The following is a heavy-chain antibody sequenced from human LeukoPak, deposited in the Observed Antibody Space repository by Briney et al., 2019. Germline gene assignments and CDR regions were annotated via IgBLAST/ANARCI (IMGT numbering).Heavy chain of an antibody. CDR3: AKNYGSGSSVKYYYYMDV. J-gene: IGHJ6*03. D-gene: IGHD3-10*01. Sequence: GGSLRLSCAASGFTFSSHGMHWVRQAPKKGLEWVSVISASGGSTNYADSVKGRVTISRDNSKNTLYLQMNSLRAEDTAVYYCAKNYGSGSSVKYYYYMDVWGKGTTVTVSS. CDR1: GFTFSSHG. CDR2: ISASGGST. V-gene: IGHV3-23*01.